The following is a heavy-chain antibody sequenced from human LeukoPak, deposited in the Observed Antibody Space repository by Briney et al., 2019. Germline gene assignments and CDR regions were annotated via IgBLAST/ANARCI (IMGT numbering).Heavy chain of an antibody. CDR2: ISSSSSYI. Sequence: GGSLRLSCAASGFTFSSYSMNWVRQAPGKGLEWVSSISSSSSYIYDADSVKGRFTISRDNAKNSLYLQMNSLRAEDTAVYYCARDIRLAAQYWGQGTLVTVSS. J-gene: IGHJ4*02. CDR3: ARDIRLAAQY. CDR1: GFTFSSYS. V-gene: IGHV3-21*01. D-gene: IGHD6-6*01.